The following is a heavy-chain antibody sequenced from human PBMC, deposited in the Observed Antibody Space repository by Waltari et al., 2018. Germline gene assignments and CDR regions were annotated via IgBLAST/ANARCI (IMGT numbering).Heavy chain of an antibody. D-gene: IGHD6-19*01. CDR1: GGTFSSYA. J-gene: IGHJ4*02. CDR3: ASLSSGWKTSLHFDY. V-gene: IGHV1-69*05. Sequence: QVQLVQSGAEVKKPGSSVKVSCKASGGTFSSYAISWVRQAPGQGLEWMGGVIPIFGTANYAQKFQGRGTISTDESTSTAYMELSSVTAADTAVYYCASLSSGWKTSLHFDYWGQGTLVTVSS. CDR2: VIPIFGTA.